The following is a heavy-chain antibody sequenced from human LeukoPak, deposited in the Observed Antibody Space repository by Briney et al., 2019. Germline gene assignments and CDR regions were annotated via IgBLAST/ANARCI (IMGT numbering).Heavy chain of an antibody. V-gene: IGHV4-34*01. CDR2: INHSGST. D-gene: IGHD6-19*01. CDR3: ARRARGCSSGWYSN. CDR1: GGSFSGYY. J-gene: IGHJ4*02. Sequence: SETLSLTCAVYGGSFSGYYWSWIRQPPGKGLEWIGEINHSGSTNYNPSLKGRVTISVDTSKNQFSLKLSSVTAADTAVYYCARRARGCSSGWYSNWGQGTLVTVSS.